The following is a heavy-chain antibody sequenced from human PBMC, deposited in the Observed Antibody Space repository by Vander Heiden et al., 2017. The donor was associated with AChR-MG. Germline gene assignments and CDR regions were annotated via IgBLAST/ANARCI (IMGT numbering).Heavy chain of an antibody. CDR1: GFTFSSYA. J-gene: IGHJ3*02. V-gene: IGHV3-23*01. D-gene: IGHD3-3*01. CDR3: ASLAYYDFWSGYLGAFDI. Sequence: EVQLLESGGGLVQPGGSLRLSCAASGFTFSSYAMSWVRQAPGKGLEWVSAISGSGGSTYYADSVKGRFTISRDNSKNTLYLQMNSLSADDTAVYYCASLAYYDFWSGYLGAFDIWGQGTMVTVSS. CDR2: ISGSGGST.